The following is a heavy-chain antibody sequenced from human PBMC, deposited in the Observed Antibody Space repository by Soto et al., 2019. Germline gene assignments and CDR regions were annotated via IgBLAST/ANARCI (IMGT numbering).Heavy chain of an antibody. CDR2: IYTSGST. CDR3: ARAPSRDDYGDYLFDY. J-gene: IGHJ4*02. V-gene: IGHV4-4*07. Sequence: SETLSLTCTFSGGSISSYYWSWIRQPAGKGLEWIGRIYTSGSTNYNPSLKSRVTMSVDTSKNQFSLKLSSVTAADTAVYYCARAPSRDDYGDYLFDYWGQGTLVTVSS. CDR1: GGSISSYY. D-gene: IGHD4-17*01.